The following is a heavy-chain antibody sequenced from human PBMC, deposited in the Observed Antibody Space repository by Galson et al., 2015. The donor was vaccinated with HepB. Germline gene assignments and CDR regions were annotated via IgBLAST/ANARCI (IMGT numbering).Heavy chain of an antibody. D-gene: IGHD3-9*01. V-gene: IGHV1-18*01. CDR2: ISAYNGNT. CDR3: ARGGDYDILTGKVDY. J-gene: IGHJ4*02. CDR1: GYTFTSYG. Sequence: SVKVSCKASGYTFTSYGISWVRQAPGQGLEWMGWISAYNGNTNYAQKLQGRVTMTTDTSTSTAYMELRSLRSDDTAVYYCARGGDYDILTGKVDYWGQGTLVTVSS.